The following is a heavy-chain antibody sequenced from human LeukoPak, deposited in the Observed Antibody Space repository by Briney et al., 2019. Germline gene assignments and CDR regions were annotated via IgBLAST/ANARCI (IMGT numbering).Heavy chain of an antibody. Sequence: SETLSLTCDVSGASVRNNIWWTWVRQPPGKGLEWIGEIFHTGSTNYNPSLQSRVTISVDKSKNQFSLTLHSVTAADTAVYYCAKNSATPSYYFDYWGQGTLVTVPS. D-gene: IGHD2-21*01. CDR1: GASVRNNIW. J-gene: IGHJ4*02. CDR2: IFHTGST. CDR3: AKNSATPSYYFDY. V-gene: IGHV4-4*02.